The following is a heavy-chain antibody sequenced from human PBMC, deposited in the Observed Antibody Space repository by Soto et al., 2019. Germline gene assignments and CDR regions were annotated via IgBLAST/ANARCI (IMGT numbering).Heavy chain of an antibody. D-gene: IGHD3-22*01. Sequence: GGSLRLSCAASGFTFSSYGMHWVRQAPGKGLEWVAVIWYDGSNKYYADSVKGRFTISRDNSKNTLYLQMNSLRAEDTAVYYCARAAITMILAFDIWGQGTMVTVSS. CDR1: GFTFSSYG. CDR3: ARAAITMILAFDI. J-gene: IGHJ3*02. V-gene: IGHV3-33*01. CDR2: IWYDGSNK.